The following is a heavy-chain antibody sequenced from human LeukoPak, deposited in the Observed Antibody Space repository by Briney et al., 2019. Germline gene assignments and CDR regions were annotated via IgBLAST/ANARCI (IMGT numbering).Heavy chain of an antibody. CDR2: IIPFFGTA. CDR1: GCTFSSYA. CDR3: ARDQVPAASPLSYYYTDV. D-gene: IGHD2-2*01. V-gene: IGHV1-69*13. Sequence: SVKVSCKASGCTFSSYAISWVRQAPGQGLEWMGGIIPFFGTANYAQKFQGRVTITADESTSTAYMELSSLRSEDTAVYYCARDQVPAASPLSYYYTDVCGKATTVTVSS. J-gene: IGHJ6*03.